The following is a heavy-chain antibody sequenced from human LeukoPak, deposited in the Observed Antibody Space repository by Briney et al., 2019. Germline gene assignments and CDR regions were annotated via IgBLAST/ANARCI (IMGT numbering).Heavy chain of an antibody. Sequence: SEKVSCKASGGTFSSYAISWVRQAPGQGLEWMGRIIPIFGTANYAQKFQGRVTITTDESTSTAYMELSSLRSEDTAVYYCAIGYCSGGSCYTADYWGQGTLVTVSS. CDR2: IIPIFGTA. CDR1: GGTFSSYA. CDR3: AIGYCSGGSCYTADY. D-gene: IGHD2-15*01. V-gene: IGHV1-69*05. J-gene: IGHJ4*02.